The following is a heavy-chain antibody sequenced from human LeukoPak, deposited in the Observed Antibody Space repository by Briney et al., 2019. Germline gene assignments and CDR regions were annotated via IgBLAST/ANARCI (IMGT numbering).Heavy chain of an antibody. CDR1: GGTFSSYA. CDR2: IIPILGIA. D-gene: IGHD3-9*01. J-gene: IGHJ6*02. Sequence: SVKVSCKASGGTFSSYAISWVRQAPGQGLEWMGRIIPILGIANYAQKFQGRVTITADKSTSTAYMELSSLRAEDTAVYYCARSKGTYYDILTYGMDVWGQGTTVTGSS. CDR3: ARSKGTYYDILTYGMDV. V-gene: IGHV1-69*04.